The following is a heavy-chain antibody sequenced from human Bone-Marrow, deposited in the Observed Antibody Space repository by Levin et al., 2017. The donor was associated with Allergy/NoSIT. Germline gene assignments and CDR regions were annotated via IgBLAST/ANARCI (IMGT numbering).Heavy chain of an antibody. CDR2: ITGSGSGT. J-gene: IGHJ3*01. CDR1: GFTFSRSA. Sequence: LSLTCAASGFTFSRSAMTWVRQAPGKGLEWVSSITGSGSGTYYADSVQGRFTISRDNSQNTLYLQMISLRAEDTALYYCGMDPNGDYIGAFDFWGQGTMVTVSS. D-gene: IGHD4-17*01. V-gene: IGHV3-23*01. CDR3: GMDPNGDYIGAFDF.